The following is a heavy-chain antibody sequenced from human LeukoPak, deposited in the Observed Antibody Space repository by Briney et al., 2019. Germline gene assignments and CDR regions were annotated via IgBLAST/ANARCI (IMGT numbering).Heavy chain of an antibody. Sequence: PSETLSLTCTVSGGSISSYYWSWIRQPPGKGLEWIGYIYYSGPTNYNPSLQSRVTISVDTSKNQFSLQLSSVTAADTAVYYCARRVPYWYLDLWGRGTLVTVSS. V-gene: IGHV4-59*08. CDR3: ARRVPYWYLDL. CDR1: GGSISSYY. J-gene: IGHJ2*01. CDR2: IYYSGPT.